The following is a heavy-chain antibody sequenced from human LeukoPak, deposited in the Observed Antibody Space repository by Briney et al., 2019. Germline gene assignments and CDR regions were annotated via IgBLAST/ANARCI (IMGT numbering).Heavy chain of an antibody. CDR1: GGSISSGGYY. Sequence: SETLSLTCTVSGGSISSGGYYWSWIRQHPGKGLEWIGYIYYSGSTYYNPSLKSRVTISVDTSKNQFSLKLSSVTAADTAVYYCARRSYCGGDCLTDYFDYWGQGTLVTVSS. CDR3: ARRSYCGGDCLTDYFDY. J-gene: IGHJ4*02. V-gene: IGHV4-31*03. D-gene: IGHD2-21*02. CDR2: IYYSGST.